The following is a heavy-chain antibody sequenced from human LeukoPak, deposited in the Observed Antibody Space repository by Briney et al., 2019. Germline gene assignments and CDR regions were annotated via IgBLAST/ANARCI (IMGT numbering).Heavy chain of an antibody. CDR3: ARDYDYGDYPGY. V-gene: IGHV3-20*04. CDR1: GFTFSSYA. D-gene: IGHD4-17*01. J-gene: IGHJ6*02. CDR2: INWNGGRT. Sequence: GGSLRLSCAASGFTFSSYAMSWVRQAPGKGLEWVSGINWNGGRTGYADSVKGRFTISRDNAKNSLYLQMNSLRAEDTALYYCARDYDYGDYPGYWGRGTTVTVSS.